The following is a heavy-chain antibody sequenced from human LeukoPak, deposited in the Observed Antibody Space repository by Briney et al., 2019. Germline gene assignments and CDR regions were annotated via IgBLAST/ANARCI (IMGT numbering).Heavy chain of an antibody. CDR1: GFTFSSYA. J-gene: IGHJ4*02. D-gene: IGHD6-13*01. V-gene: IGHV3-23*01. CDR2: ISGSGGST. Sequence: GGSLRLSCAASGFTFSSYAMSWVRQAPGKGLEWVSAISGSGGSTYYADSVKGRFTISRDNSKNTLYLQMSSLRAEDTAVYYCAKDKAAAGIGYFDYWGQGTLVTVSS. CDR3: AKDKAAAGIGYFDY.